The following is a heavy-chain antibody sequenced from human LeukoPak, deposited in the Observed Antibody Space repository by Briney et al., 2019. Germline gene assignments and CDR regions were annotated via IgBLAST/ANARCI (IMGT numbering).Heavy chain of an antibody. CDR2: ISAYNGNT. CDR3: AREADIVLGDY. Sequence: ASVKVSCKASGYTFTNYVITWVRQAPGQGLEWMGWISAYNGNTNYAQRLQGRVTMTTDTSTSTAYMELRSLRSDDTAVYYCAREADIVLGDYWGQGTLVTVSS. CDR1: GYTFTNYV. V-gene: IGHV1-18*01. J-gene: IGHJ4*02. D-gene: IGHD2-2*01.